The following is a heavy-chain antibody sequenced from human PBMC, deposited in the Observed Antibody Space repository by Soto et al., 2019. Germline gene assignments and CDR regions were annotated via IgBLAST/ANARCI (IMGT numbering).Heavy chain of an antibody. D-gene: IGHD5-12*01. Sequence: EVQLLESGGGLVQPGASLRLSCAASGFTFTTFDMSWARQAPGKGLEWVSVVRGRDGSTSYADSLKGRFTISKDSSKNTLDLQMNSLRAEDTALYYCAKGAWPDYWGQGTLVTVSS. V-gene: IGHV3-23*01. CDR3: AKGAWPDY. CDR2: VRGRDGST. J-gene: IGHJ4*02. CDR1: GFTFTTFD.